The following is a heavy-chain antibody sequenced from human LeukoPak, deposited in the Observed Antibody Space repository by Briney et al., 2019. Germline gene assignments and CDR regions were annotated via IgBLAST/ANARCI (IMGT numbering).Heavy chain of an antibody. CDR2: INPSGGST. J-gene: IGHJ4*02. Sequence: ASVKVSCKASGYTFTICYMHWVRQGPGQGLEWMGIINPSGGSTSYAQKFQGRVTMTRDTSTSTVYMELSSLRSEDTAVYYCARYKQQLVVLDYWGQGTLVTVSS. D-gene: IGHD6-6*01. CDR3: ARYKQQLVVLDY. V-gene: IGHV1-46*01. CDR1: GYTFTICY.